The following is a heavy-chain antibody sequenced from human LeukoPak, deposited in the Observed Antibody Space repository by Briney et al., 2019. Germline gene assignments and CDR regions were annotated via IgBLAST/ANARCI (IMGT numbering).Heavy chain of an antibody. D-gene: IGHD3-10*01. CDR2: INPNSGGT. CDR1: GYTFTGYY. J-gene: IGHJ3*02. Sequence: ASVKVSCKASGYTFTGYYMHWVRQAPGQGLEWMGWINPNSGGTNYAQKFQGRVTMTRDTSISTAYMELSRLRSDDTAVYYCARVGVLLWFGESMGDDALDIWGQGTMVTVSS. CDR3: ARVGVLLWFGESMGDDALDI. V-gene: IGHV1-2*02.